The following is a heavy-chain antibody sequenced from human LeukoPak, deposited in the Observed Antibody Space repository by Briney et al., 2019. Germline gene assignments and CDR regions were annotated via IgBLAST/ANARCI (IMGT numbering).Heavy chain of an antibody. CDR2: IIPILDVT. CDR3: ASLSLPNSGYVNFFDY. CDR1: GGTFTNYA. Sequence: GASVKVSCKASGGTFTNYAINWVRQAPGQGLEWMGRIIPILDVTNYAQKFQGRVTITADQSTSTAYMELSRLRSDDTAVYYCASLSLPNSGYVNFFDYWGQGTLVTVSS. J-gene: IGHJ4*02. D-gene: IGHD5-12*01. V-gene: IGHV1-69*04.